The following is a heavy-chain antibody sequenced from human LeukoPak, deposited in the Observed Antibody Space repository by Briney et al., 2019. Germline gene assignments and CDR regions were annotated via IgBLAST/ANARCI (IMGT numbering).Heavy chain of an antibody. D-gene: IGHD1-1*01. Sequence: PSETLSLTCTVSGGSVSSGSYYWSWIRQPPGKGLEWIGYIYYSGSTNYNPSLKSRVTISVDTSKNQFSLKLSSVTAADTAVYYCARGTRHYPTTGTTWGQGTLVTVSS. CDR1: GGSVSSGSYY. V-gene: IGHV4-61*01. CDR3: ARGTRHYPTTGTT. J-gene: IGHJ4*02. CDR2: IYYSGST.